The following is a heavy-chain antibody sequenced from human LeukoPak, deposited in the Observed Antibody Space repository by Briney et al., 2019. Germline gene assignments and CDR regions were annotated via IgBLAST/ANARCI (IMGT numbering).Heavy chain of an antibody. Sequence: GGSLRLSCAASGNYWMHWVRQVPGKGLVWVSHINSDGSWISYADSVKGRFTISKDNAKNTVYLQMNSLRAEDTAVYYCVSFYETYWGRGTLVTVSS. D-gene: IGHD2/OR15-2a*01. CDR3: VSFYETY. CDR2: INSDGSWI. V-gene: IGHV3-74*01. J-gene: IGHJ4*02. CDR1: GNYW.